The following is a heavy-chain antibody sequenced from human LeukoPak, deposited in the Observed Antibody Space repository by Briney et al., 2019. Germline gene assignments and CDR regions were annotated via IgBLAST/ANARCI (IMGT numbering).Heavy chain of an antibody. CDR1: GFTFSNSW. D-gene: IGHD3-10*01. CDR3: ARGIALPGVDY. J-gene: IGHJ4*02. Sequence: GGSLRLSCAASGFTFSNSWMNWFRQAPGRLEWVANINHDGSEKNYVDSVEGRFTITRDNTKKSLYLQMNSLGAEDTAVYYCARGIALPGVDYWGQGTLVIVSS. CDR2: INHDGSEK. V-gene: IGHV3-7*01.